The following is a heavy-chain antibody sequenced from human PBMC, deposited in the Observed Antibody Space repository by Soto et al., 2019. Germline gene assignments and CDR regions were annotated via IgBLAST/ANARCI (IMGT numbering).Heavy chain of an antibody. CDR1: GGSVSNSNYY. CDR3: ARGVPAAGTDWFDP. D-gene: IGHD6-13*01. V-gene: IGHV4-39*07. CDR2: VYYRGRS. Sequence: SETMSLTCTVSGGSVSNSNYYWGWIRQSPGKGLEWIGSVYYRGRSYSKSSVKSRVTISVDTSKNQVSLNLTSVTAADTAVYYCARGVPAAGTDWFDPWGQGTLVTVSS. J-gene: IGHJ5*02.